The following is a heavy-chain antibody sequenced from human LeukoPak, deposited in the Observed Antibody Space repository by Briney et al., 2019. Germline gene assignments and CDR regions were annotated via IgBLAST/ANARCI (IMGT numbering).Heavy chain of an antibody. CDR2: ISDDGRSK. D-gene: IGHD4-17*01. CDR3: AKRPSDYGDYVSYFDY. J-gene: IGHJ4*02. V-gene: IGHV3-30*18. Sequence: GGSLRLSCAASGFSFISYGMHWVRQAPGKGLEWVGVISDDGRSKDYADSVKGRFTISRDNSKDTLYLQMNGLRDEDTAVYYCAKRPSDYGDYVSYFDYWGQGTLVTVSS. CDR1: GFSFISYG.